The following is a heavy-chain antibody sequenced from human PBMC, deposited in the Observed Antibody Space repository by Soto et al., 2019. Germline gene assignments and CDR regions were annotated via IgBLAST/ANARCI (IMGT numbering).Heavy chain of an antibody. CDR3: ARAAGVIVFFDY. J-gene: IGHJ4*02. D-gene: IGHD3-16*02. V-gene: IGHV3-33*01. Sequence: GGSLRLSCAASGFTFSSYGMHWVRQAPGKGLEWVAVIWYDGSNKYYADSVKGRFTISRDNSKNTLYLQMNSLRAEDTAVYYCARAAGVIVFFDYWGQGTLVTVSS. CDR1: GFTFSSYG. CDR2: IWYDGSNK.